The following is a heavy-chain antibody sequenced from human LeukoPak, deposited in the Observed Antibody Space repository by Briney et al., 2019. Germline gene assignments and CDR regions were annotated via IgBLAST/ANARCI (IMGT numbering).Heavy chain of an antibody. V-gene: IGHV1-18*01. CDR2: TSTFNGVA. CDR1: GYTFTNDP. CDR3: AREGSGY. Sequence: ASVKVSCNASGYTFTNDPISWVRQAPGQGPEWMGWTSTFNGVANYSQKLHGRVTMTTDTSTSTAYMELRSLTSDDTAVYYCAREGSGYWGQGTLVTVSS. J-gene: IGHJ4*02. D-gene: IGHD3-3*01.